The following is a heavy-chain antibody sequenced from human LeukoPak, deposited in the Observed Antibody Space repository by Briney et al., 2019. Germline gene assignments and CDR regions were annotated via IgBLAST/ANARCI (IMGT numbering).Heavy chain of an antibody. CDR2: IYYSGST. CDR1: GGSISSSSYY. Sequence: PSETLSLTCTVSGGSISSSSYYWGWIRQPPGKGLEWIGSIYYSGSTYYNPSLKSRVTISVDTSKNQFSLKLSSVTAADTAVYYCARGGQYGDYVNYFDYWGQGTLVTVSS. D-gene: IGHD4-17*01. J-gene: IGHJ4*02. CDR3: ARGGQYGDYVNYFDY. V-gene: IGHV4-39*07.